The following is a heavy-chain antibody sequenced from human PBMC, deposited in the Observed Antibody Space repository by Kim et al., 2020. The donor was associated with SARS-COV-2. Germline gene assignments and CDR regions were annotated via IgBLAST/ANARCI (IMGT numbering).Heavy chain of an antibody. D-gene: IGHD5-12*01. J-gene: IGHJ4*02. CDR3: ASGGSGYDDY. CDR2: ST. Sequence: STNYNPSLKSRVTISVDTSKNQFSLRLSSVTAADTAVYYCASGGSGYDDYWGQGTLVTVSS. V-gene: IGHV4-34*01.